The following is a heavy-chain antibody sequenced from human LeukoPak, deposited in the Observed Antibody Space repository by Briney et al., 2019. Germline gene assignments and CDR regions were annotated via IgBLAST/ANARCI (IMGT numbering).Heavy chain of an antibody. CDR3: AGAMIVVVAPFDP. Sequence: GASVKVSCKASGYTFTSYAISWVRQAPGQELEWMGRIIPILGIANYAQKFQGRVTITADKSTSTAYMELSSLRSEDTAVYYCAGAMIVVVAPFDPWGQGTLVTVSS. CDR2: IIPILGIA. J-gene: IGHJ5*02. V-gene: IGHV1-69*04. D-gene: IGHD3-22*01. CDR1: GYTFTSYA.